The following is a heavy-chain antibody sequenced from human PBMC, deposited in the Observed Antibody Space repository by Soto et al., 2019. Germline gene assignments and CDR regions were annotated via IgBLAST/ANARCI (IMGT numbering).Heavy chain of an antibody. CDR3: ARALPRYIGGLMMYFDY. J-gene: IGHJ4*02. CDR1: GYTFTSYY. CDR2: ITPSYVSR. D-gene: IGHD3-16*01. Sequence: ASVKVSCKASGYTFTSYYLHWVRQAPVQVLELIVMITPSYVSRTYAQEFQGRFTMTRYTSTITFYIDMSSLRSDDTAVYYCARALPRYIGGLMMYFDYWGQGTLVTVSS. V-gene: IGHV1-46*01.